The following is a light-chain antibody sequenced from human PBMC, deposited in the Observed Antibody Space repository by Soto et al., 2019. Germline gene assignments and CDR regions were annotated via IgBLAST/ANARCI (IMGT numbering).Light chain of an antibody. CDR2: SNT. J-gene: IGLJ3*02. CDR3: ASWDDSLKGPV. V-gene: IGLV1-44*01. Sequence: QSVLSQPPSASGTPGQTVTISCSGSRSNIGRNIVNWYQQLPGTAPKLLIYSNTQRPSGVPARFSASKSGTSASLAISGLQSDNEADYYCASWDDSLKGPVFGGGTKLTVL. CDR1: RSNIGRNI.